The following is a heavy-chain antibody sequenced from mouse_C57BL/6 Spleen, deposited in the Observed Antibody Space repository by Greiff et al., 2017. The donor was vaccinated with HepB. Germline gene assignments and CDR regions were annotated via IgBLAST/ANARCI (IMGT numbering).Heavy chain of an antibody. D-gene: IGHD1-1*01. CDR3: AITTVVANGYAMDY. J-gene: IGHJ4*01. V-gene: IGHV1-69*01. Sequence: QVQLKQPGAELVMPGASVKLSCKASGYTFTSYWMHWVKQRPGQGLEWIGEIDPSDSYTNYNQKFKGKSTLTVDKSSSTAYMQLSSLTSEDSAVYYCAITTVVANGYAMDYWGQGTSVTVSS. CDR1: GYTFTSYW. CDR2: IDPSDSYT.